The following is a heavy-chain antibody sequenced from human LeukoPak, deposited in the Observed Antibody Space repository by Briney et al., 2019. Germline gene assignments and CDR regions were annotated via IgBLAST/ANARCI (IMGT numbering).Heavy chain of an antibody. CDR1: GYTFTSYY. J-gene: IGHJ4*02. V-gene: IGHV1-46*01. D-gene: IGHD3-10*01. Sequence: ASVKVSCKASGYTFTSYYMHWVRQAPGQGLEWMGIINPSGGSTSYAQKFRGRVTMTRDTSTSTVYMELSSLRSEDTAVYYCARPTLYGSGSYYFDYWGQGTLVTVSS. CDR2: INPSGGST. CDR3: ARPTLYGSGSYYFDY.